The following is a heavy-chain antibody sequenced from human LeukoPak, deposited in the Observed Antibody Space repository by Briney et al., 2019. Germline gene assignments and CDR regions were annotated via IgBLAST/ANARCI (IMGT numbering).Heavy chain of an antibody. CDR1: GFTFSSYG. J-gene: IGHJ3*02. CDR2: ISGSGGST. CDR3: AKRMTTVVSYAFDI. Sequence: GGSLRLSCAASGFTFSSYGMSWVRQAPGKGLEWVSAISGSGGSTYYADSVKGRFTISRDNSKNTLYLQVDSLRAEDTAVYYCAKRMTTVVSYAFDIWGQGTMVTVSS. D-gene: IGHD4-23*01. V-gene: IGHV3-23*01.